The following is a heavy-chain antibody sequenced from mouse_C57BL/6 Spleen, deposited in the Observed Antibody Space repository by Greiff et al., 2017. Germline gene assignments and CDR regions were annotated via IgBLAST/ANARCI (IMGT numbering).Heavy chain of an antibody. Sequence: VQVVESGAELVRPGSSVKLSCKASGYTFTSYWMHWVKQRPIQGLEWIGNIDPSDSETHYNQKFKDKATLTVDKSSSTAYMQLSRLTSEDSAVYYCAKLGLGYWGQGTTRTVSS. CDR3: AKLGLGY. CDR1: GYTFTSYW. J-gene: IGHJ2*01. CDR2: IDPSDSET. D-gene: IGHD4-1*01. V-gene: IGHV1-52*01.